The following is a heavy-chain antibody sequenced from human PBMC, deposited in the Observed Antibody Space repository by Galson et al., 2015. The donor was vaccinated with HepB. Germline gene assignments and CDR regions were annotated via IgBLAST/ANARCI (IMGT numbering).Heavy chain of an antibody. CDR2: ISSSSSTI. CDR1: GFTFSSYS. J-gene: IGHJ4*02. CDR3: ARSSASSGYYADY. Sequence: SLRLSCAASGFTFSSYSMNWVRQAPGKGLEWVSYISSSSSTIYYADSVKGRFTISRDNAKNSLYLQMNSLRAEDTAVYYCARSSASSGYYADYWGQGTLVTASS. V-gene: IGHV3-48*01. D-gene: IGHD3-22*01.